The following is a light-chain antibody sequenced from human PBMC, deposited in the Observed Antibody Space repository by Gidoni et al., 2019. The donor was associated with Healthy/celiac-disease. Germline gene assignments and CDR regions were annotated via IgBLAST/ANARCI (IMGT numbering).Light chain of an antibody. V-gene: IGKV3-15*01. CDR3: QQYNNWPPYT. Sequence: IVMTQSPATLSVSPGESATLSCRASQSVSSNLAWYQQKPGQAPRLLLYFASTRAPGIQARFRGSGSGTEFTLTISSLQSEDFAVYYCQQYNNWPPYTFGQGTKLEIK. CDR2: FAS. CDR1: QSVSSN. J-gene: IGKJ2*01.